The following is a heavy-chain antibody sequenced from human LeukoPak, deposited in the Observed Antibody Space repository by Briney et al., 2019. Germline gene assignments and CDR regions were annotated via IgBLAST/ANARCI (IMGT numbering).Heavy chain of an antibody. CDR1: EFSVGSNY. D-gene: IGHD1-1*01. J-gene: IGHJ4*02. CDR2: ISGSGGDT. V-gene: IGHV3-11*06. Sequence: GGSLRPSCAASEFSVGSNYMTWVRQAPGKGLEWLSYISGSGGDTNYADSVRGRFTISRDNAKNSLYLQMNSLRVEDTAVYYCARDPRTVRIWGQGTLVTVSS. CDR3: ARDPRTVRI.